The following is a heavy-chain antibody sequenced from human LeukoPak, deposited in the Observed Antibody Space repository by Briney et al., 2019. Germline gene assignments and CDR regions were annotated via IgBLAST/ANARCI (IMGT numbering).Heavy chain of an antibody. CDR3: AKGDYGSGSYYDY. CDR2: ISGSGGST. CDR1: GFTFSSYA. D-gene: IGHD3-10*01. J-gene: IGHJ4*02. V-gene: IGHV3-23*01. Sequence: PGGSLRLSCAASGFTFSSYAMSWVRQAPGKGLEGVSAISGSGGSTYYADSVKGRFTISRDNSKNTLYLHRNSLRAEDTAVYYCAKGDYGSGSYYDYWGQGTLVTVSS.